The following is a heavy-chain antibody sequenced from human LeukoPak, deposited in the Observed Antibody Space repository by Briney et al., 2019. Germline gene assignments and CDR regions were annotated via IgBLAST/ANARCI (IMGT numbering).Heavy chain of an antibody. CDR2: MNPNSGNT. Sequence: ASVKVSCKASGYTFTSYGISWVRQATGQGLEWMGWMNPNSGNTGYAQKFQGRVTMTRDTSTSTVYMELSSLRSEDTAVYYCARAGIFLWFGESRSYYGMDVWGQGTTVTVSS. D-gene: IGHD3-10*01. J-gene: IGHJ6*02. CDR3: ARAGIFLWFGESRSYYGMDV. CDR1: GYTFTSYG. V-gene: IGHV1-8*02.